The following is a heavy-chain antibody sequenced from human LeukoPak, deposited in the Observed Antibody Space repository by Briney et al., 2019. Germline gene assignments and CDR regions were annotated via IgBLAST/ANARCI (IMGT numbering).Heavy chain of an antibody. CDR3: ARDHRYAFDN. D-gene: IGHD5-12*01. Sequence: GGSLRLSCTASGFTFGDYAMSWVRQAPGKGLEWISYIGISSGNTKYADSVKGRFTISRDKARNSLYLQMNSLRVEDTAVYYCARDHRYAFDNWGHGTLVTVSS. CDR2: IGISSGNT. CDR1: GFTFGDYA. J-gene: IGHJ4*01. V-gene: IGHV3-11*06.